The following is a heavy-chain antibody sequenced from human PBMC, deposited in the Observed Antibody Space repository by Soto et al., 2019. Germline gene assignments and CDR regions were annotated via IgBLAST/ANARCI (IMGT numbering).Heavy chain of an antibody. J-gene: IGHJ1*01. Sequence: AAVKVSCKASGYTFTSYGISWVRQAPGQGLEWMGWISAYNGNTNYAQKLQGRVTMTTDTSTSTAYMELRSLRSDDTAVYYCARLHYSRGWYVGSCGQGTLVIVSS. CDR1: GYTFTSYG. CDR2: ISAYNGNT. V-gene: IGHV1-18*04. D-gene: IGHD6-19*01. CDR3: ARLHYSRGWYVGS.